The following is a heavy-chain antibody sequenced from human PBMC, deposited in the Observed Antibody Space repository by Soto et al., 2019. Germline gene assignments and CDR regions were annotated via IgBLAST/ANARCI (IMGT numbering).Heavy chain of an antibody. Sequence: EVQLVESGGGLVQPGGSLRLSCAASGFTFSSYSMNWVRQAPGKGLEWVSYISSSSSTIYYADSVKGRFTISRDNAKNFLYRQMCCLRNEGPAVDYCARVPSSLRWGELWLGGPDFYDCGMDVWGQWTTVTVSS. D-gene: IGHD3-16*02. J-gene: IGHJ6*02. CDR2: ISSSSSTI. CDR1: GFTFSSYS. CDR3: ARVPSSLRWGELWLGGPDFYDCGMDV. V-gene: IGHV3-48*02.